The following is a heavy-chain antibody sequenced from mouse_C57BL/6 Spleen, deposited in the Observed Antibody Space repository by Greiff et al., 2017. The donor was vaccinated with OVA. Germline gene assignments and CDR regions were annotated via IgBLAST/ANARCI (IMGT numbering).Heavy chain of an antibody. CDR3: TKNYVRDYYAMDY. CDR2: IDPENGDT. CDR1: GFNIKDDY. J-gene: IGHJ4*01. Sequence: DVKLVESGAELVRPGASVKLSCTASGFNIKDDYMHWVKQRPEQGLEWIGWIDPENGDTEYASKFQGKATITADTSSNTAYLQLSSLTSEDAAVYYCTKNYVRDYYAMDYWGQVTSVTVSS. D-gene: IGHD1-1*01. V-gene: IGHV14-4*01.